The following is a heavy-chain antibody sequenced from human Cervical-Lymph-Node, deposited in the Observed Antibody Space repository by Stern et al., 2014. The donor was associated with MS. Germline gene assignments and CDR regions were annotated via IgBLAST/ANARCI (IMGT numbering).Heavy chain of an antibody. D-gene: IGHD2-21*01. CDR1: GFNFNNSA. CDR2: ISHDGYDT. V-gene: IGHV3-30*14. Sequence: VQLVESGGGVEQPGKSLRVSCVVSGFNFNNSALTWVRQAPGKGLEWVAGISHDGYDTIYAQSVKGRFNISRDNSTTNLYLELNSLRVEDPALYHCFAFGDFWGQGTLVIVSS. J-gene: IGHJ4*02. CDR3: FAFGDF.